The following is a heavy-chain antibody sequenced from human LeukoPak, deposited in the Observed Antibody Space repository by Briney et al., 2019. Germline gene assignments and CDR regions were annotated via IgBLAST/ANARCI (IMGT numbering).Heavy chain of an antibody. CDR2: IYYSGST. V-gene: IGHV4-59*08. J-gene: IGHJ4*02. D-gene: IGHD6-6*01. CDR1: GGSISSYY. Sequence: SETLSLTCTVSGGSISSYYWSWIRQPPGKGLEWIGYIYYSGSTNYNPSLKSRVTISVDTSKNQFSLKLTSVTAADTAVYYCARQPKGASYYFDYWGQGTLVTVSS. CDR3: ARQPKGASYYFDY.